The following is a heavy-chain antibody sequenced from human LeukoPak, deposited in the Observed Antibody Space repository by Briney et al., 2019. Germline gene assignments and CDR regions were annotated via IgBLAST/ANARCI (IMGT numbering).Heavy chain of an antibody. J-gene: IGHJ3*02. CDR3: VRDVGASGSFDI. CDR2: IISDGRST. Sequence: GDSLRLSCAASGFTFSSYWMHWVRQAPGKGLVWVSRIISDGRSTSYADSVKGRFTISRDNAKNTLYLQMNSLRAEDTAVYYCVRDVGASGSFDIWGQGTMVTVSS. CDR1: GFTFSSYW. D-gene: IGHD1-26*01. V-gene: IGHV3-74*01.